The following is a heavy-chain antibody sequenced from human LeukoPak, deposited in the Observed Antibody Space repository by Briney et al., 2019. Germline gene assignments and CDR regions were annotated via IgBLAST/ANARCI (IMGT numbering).Heavy chain of an antibody. V-gene: IGHV4-34*01. J-gene: IGHJ4*02. CDR3: ARRSSSWYNLRFDY. Sequence: SETLSLTCAVYGGSFSGYYWSWIRQPPGKGLEWIGEINHSGSTNYNPSLKSRVTISVDTSKNQFSLKLSSVTAADTAVYYCARRSSSWYNLRFDYWGQGTLVTVSS. CDR1: GGSFSGYY. CDR2: INHSGST. D-gene: IGHD6-13*01.